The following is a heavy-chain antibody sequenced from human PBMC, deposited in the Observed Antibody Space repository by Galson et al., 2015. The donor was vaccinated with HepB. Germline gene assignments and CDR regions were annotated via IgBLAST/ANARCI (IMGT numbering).Heavy chain of an antibody. CDR2: ISYDGSNK. V-gene: IGHV3-30-3*01. CDR3: ARVGWVDTAIIDY. Sequence: SLRLSCAASGFTFSSYAMHWVRQAPGKGLEWVAVISYDGSNKYYADSVKGRFTISRDNSKNTLYLQMNSLRAEDTAVYYCARVGWVDTAIIDYWGQGTLVTVSS. CDR1: GFTFSSYA. D-gene: IGHD5-18*01. J-gene: IGHJ4*02.